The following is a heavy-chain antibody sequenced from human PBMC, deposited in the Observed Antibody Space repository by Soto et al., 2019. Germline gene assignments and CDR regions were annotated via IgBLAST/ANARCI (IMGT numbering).Heavy chain of an antibody. CDR1: GFTFSNAW. J-gene: IGHJ4*02. Sequence: GGSLRLSCAASGFTFSNAWMSWVRQAPGKGLEWVGRIKSKTDGGTTDYAAPVKGRFTISRDDSKNTLYLQMNSLKTEDTAVYYCTTSTVVAPGGIYYFDYWGQGTLVTVSS. CDR3: TTSTVVAPGGIYYFDY. CDR2: IKSKTDGGTT. V-gene: IGHV3-15*01. D-gene: IGHD2-15*01.